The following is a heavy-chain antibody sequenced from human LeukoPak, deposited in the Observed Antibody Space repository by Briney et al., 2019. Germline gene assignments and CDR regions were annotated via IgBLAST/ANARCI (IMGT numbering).Heavy chain of an antibody. Sequence: ASVKVSCKASGYTFTGYYMHWVRQAPGQGLEWMGWINPNSGGTNYAQKFQGRVTMTRDTSISTAYMELSRLRSDDTAVYYCARNHYDFWSGYYHHDAFDIWGQGTMVTVSS. CDR3: ARNHYDFWSGYYHHDAFDI. V-gene: IGHV1-2*02. CDR2: INPNSGGT. J-gene: IGHJ3*02. CDR1: GYTFTGYY. D-gene: IGHD3-3*01.